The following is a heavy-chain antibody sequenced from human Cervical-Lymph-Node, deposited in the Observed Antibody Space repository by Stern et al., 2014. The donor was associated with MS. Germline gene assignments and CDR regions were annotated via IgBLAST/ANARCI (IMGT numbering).Heavy chain of an antibody. CDR2: LDWGDDK. J-gene: IGHJ4*02. CDR1: GFSLSTSAMR. D-gene: IGHD3-16*01. CDR3: ARRRVGGGHYFDY. V-gene: IGHV2-70*01. Sequence: QVTLKESGPALVKPTQTLTLTCTFSGFSLSTSAMRLSWLRQPPGQALEWLVLLDWGDDKYYSPSLDTIPYISNNTSQNQSVRIMTNMAAVDTATYYCARRRVGGGHYFDYWGQGTLVTVSS.